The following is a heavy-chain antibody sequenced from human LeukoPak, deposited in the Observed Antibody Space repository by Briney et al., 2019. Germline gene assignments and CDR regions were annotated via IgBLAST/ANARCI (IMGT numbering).Heavy chain of an antibody. D-gene: IGHD6-19*01. Sequence: SVKVSCQASGGTFSSYAISWVRQAPGQGLEWMGGIIPIFGTANYAQKFQGRVTITADESTSTAYMELSSLRSEDTAVYYCARDPSSGWYHAFDIWGQGTMVTVSS. V-gene: IGHV1-69*13. CDR2: IIPIFGTA. J-gene: IGHJ3*02. CDR1: GGTFSSYA. CDR3: ARDPSSGWYHAFDI.